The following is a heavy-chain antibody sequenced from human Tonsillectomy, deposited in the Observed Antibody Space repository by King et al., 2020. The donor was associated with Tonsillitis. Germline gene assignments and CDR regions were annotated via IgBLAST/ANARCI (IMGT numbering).Heavy chain of an antibody. V-gene: IGHV3-9*01. CDR2: ISWNSGSI. CDR3: AKDRGVVVTLYGMDV. CDR1: GFTFDDYA. J-gene: IGHJ6*02. Sequence: VQLVESGGGLVQPGRSLRLSCAASGFTFDDYAMHWVRQAPGKGLEWVSGISWNSGSIGYADSVKGRFTISRDNAKNSLYLQMNSLRAEDTALYYCAKDRGVVVTLYGMDVWGQGTTVTVSS. D-gene: IGHD3-3*01.